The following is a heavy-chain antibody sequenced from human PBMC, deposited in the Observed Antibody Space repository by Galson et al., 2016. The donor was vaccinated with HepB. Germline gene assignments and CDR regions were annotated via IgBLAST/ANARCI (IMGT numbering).Heavy chain of an antibody. CDR3: ASGGLGVPGTGGVFDI. Sequence: SCKASGGTFSSYVISWVRQAPGQGLEWMGRVIPALGKVTYAQNFQGGVTMTANISASTAFLELSSLRSEDTAVYFCASGGLGVPGTGGVFDIWGQGTMITVSS. D-gene: IGHD6-19*01. V-gene: IGHV1-69*04. CDR2: VIPALGKV. CDR1: GGTFSSYV. J-gene: IGHJ3*02.